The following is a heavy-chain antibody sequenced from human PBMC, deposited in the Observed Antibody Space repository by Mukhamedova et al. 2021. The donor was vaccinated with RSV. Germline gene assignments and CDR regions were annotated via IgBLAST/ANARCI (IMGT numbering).Heavy chain of an antibody. J-gene: IGHJ4*02. Sequence: DSVKGRFTVSRDNSKNTVHLQMNSLRPEDTAVYYCAKDYLGGSNSCDYWGQG. V-gene: IGHV3-30*02. CDR3: AKDYLGGSNSCDY. D-gene: IGHD1-26*01.